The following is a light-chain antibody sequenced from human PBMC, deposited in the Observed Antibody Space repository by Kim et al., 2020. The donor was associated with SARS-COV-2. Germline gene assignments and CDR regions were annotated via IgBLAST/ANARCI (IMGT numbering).Light chain of an antibody. CDR3: NSRDRDANVV. CDR2: GKN. J-gene: IGLJ2*01. CDR1: SLRSYY. Sequence: SSELTQDPAVSVALGQTVRITCQGYSLRSYYATWYQQKPGQAPILVIYGKNNRPSGIPDRFSGSSSGNTASFTITVTQAGDESDYYCNSRDRDANVVFGG. V-gene: IGLV3-19*01.